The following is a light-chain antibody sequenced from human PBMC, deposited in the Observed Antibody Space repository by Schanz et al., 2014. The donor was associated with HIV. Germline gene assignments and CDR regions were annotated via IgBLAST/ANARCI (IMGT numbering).Light chain of an antibody. CDR2: EVS. V-gene: IGLV2-14*02. Sequence: QSALTQPASVSGSPGQSITISCTGTSSDVGGYNFVSWYQQHPGKVPKLMIYEVSKRPPGISNRFSGSKSVNTASLTISGLQAEDEADYYCSSYTTSSTLVFGGGTKLTVL. J-gene: IGLJ2*01. CDR3: SSYTTSSTLV. CDR1: SSDVGGYNF.